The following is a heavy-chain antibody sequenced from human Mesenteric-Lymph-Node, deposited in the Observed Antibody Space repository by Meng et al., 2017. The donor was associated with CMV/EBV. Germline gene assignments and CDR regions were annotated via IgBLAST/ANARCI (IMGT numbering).Heavy chain of an antibody. CDR1: AFTCSSYA. V-gene: IGHV3-23*01. J-gene: IGHJ4*02. CDR2: ISGSGGST. Sequence: CSASAFTCSSYALSWVRQAPGKGLEWVSAISGSGGSTYYADSVKGRFTISRDNSKNTLYLQMNSLRAEDTAVYYCAKGGGAVAGFDYWGQGTLVTVSS. CDR3: AKGGGAVAGFDY. D-gene: IGHD6-19*01.